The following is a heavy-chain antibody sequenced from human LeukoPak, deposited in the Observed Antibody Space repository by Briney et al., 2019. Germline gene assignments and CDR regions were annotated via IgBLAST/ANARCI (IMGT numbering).Heavy chain of an antibody. CDR2: INHSGST. V-gene: IGHV4-34*01. J-gene: IGHJ3*02. Sequence: YPSETLSLTCAVYGGSFSGYYWSWIRQPPGKGLEWIGEINHSGSTNYNPSLKSRVTISVDTSKNQFSLKLSSVTAANTAVYYCARGRRVVVAATDAFDIWGQGTMVTVSS. CDR3: ARGRRVVVAATDAFDI. CDR1: GGSFSGYY. D-gene: IGHD2-15*01.